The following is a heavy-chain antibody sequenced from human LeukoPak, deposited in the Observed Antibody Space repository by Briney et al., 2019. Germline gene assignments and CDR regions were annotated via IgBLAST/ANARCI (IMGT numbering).Heavy chain of an antibody. CDR2: IKSKNGDT. Sequence: ASVKVSCKASGYTFTDYYIHWVRQAPGEGLEWMGWIKSKNGDTKNAQKFQGRVTMTTDTSTSTAYMELRSLRSDDTAVYYCARGFVPYCSSTSCYKRGPYYYYYMDVWGKGTTVTVSS. CDR3: ARGFVPYCSSTSCYKRGPYYYYYMDV. J-gene: IGHJ6*03. D-gene: IGHD2-2*02. V-gene: IGHV1-2*02. CDR1: GYTFTDYY.